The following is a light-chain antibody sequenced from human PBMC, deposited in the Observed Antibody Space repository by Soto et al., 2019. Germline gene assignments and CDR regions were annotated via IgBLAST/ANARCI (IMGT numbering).Light chain of an antibody. Sequence: QSVLTQPPSASGTPGQRVTISCSGSSSNIGSKSVNWYQQLPGTAPKLLIRSTNQRPSGVPARFSGSKSGTSASLAISGLRSGDGADYYCAAWGGRLNGRVFGGGTKLTVL. CDR2: STN. V-gene: IGLV1-44*01. CDR1: SSNIGSKS. CDR3: AAWGGRLNGRV. J-gene: IGLJ3*02.